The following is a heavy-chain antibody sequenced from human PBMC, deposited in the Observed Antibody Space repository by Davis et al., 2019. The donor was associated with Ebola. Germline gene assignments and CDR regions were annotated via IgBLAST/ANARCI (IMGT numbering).Heavy chain of an antibody. CDR2: ISSSSSTI. CDR3: ARDTYYDYIWGSPIDY. J-gene: IGHJ4*02. D-gene: IGHD3-16*01. V-gene: IGHV3-48*04. CDR1: GFTFSSYS. Sequence: GESLKISCAASGFTFSSYSMNWVRQAPGKGLEWVSYISSSSSTIYYADSVKGRFTISRDNAKNSLYLQMNSLRAEDTAVYYCARDTYYDYIWGSPIDYWGQGTLVTVSS.